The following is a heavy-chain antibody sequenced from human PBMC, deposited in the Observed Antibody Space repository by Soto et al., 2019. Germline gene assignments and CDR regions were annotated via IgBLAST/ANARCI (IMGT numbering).Heavy chain of an antibody. CDR2: ISAHDGST. V-gene: IGHV3-23*01. Sequence: GGSLRLCCAASGFTFSDYAMNWVRQPPGKGLEWVSTISAHDGSTYYIDSVKGRFTISRDNSKNTLSLQMDSLGAEDTAVYYCASDPSTGSADYWGQGTLVTGSS. D-gene: IGHD3-9*01. J-gene: IGHJ4*02. CDR1: GFTFSDYA. CDR3: ASDPSTGSADY.